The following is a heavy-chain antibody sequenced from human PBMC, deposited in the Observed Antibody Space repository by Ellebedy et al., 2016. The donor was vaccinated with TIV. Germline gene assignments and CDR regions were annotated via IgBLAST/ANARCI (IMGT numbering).Heavy chain of an antibody. Sequence: GGSLRLSXAASGFNFSNYWMSWVRQAPGKGLEWLANIKQDGSEKYYVDSVKGRFTISRDNAKNSLYLQMNNLRVEDTAVYYCASGLGRYWGQGNLVIVSS. J-gene: IGHJ4*02. CDR3: ASGLGRY. CDR1: GFNFSNYW. CDR2: IKQDGSEK. V-gene: IGHV3-7*01.